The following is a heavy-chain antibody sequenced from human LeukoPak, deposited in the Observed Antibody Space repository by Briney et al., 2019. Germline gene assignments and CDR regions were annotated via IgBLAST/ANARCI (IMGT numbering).Heavy chain of an antibody. V-gene: IGHV4-59*01. CDR3: ARDVGITVADSFDP. Sequence: SETLSLTCTVSGGSISNYYWNYIRQPPGKGLEWIGYIYYSGITNYNPSLKSRVTISVDTSKNQFSLKLSSVTAADTAMYYCARDVGITVADSFDPWGQGTLVTVSS. CDR2: IYYSGIT. CDR1: GGSISNYY. J-gene: IGHJ5*02. D-gene: IGHD6-19*01.